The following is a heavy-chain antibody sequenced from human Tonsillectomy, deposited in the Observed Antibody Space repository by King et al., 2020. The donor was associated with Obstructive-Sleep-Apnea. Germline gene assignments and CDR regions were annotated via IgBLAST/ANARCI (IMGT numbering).Heavy chain of an antibody. Sequence: VQLQESGPGLVKPSETLSLTCTVSGGSISSYYWSWIRQPPGKGLEWIGYIYYSGSTNYNPSLKRGVTISVDKSKNQLSLKLSSVTAADTAVYYCARGDSVSSWGYYFDYWGQGTLVTVSS. CDR3: ARGDSVSSWGYYFDY. CDR2: IYYSGST. J-gene: IGHJ4*02. CDR1: GGSISSYY. V-gene: IGHV4-59*01. D-gene: IGHD6-13*01.